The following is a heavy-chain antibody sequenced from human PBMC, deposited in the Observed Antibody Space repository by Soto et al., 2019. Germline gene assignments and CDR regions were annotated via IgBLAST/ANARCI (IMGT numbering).Heavy chain of an antibody. Sequence: PGESLKISCKGSGYNFATYWIGWVRQMPGKGLEWMGIIYPRDSDTRYSPSFQGQVSISADMSISTAYLQWSSLKASDTATYYCAHTYGYSYGPPWYYGMDVWGQGTTVTVSS. J-gene: IGHJ6*02. CDR3: AHTYGYSYGPPWYYGMDV. V-gene: IGHV5-51*01. CDR2: IYPRDSDT. D-gene: IGHD5-18*01. CDR1: GYNFATYW.